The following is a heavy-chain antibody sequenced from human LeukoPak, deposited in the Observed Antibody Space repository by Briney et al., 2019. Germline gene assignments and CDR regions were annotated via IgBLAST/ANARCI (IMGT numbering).Heavy chain of an antibody. CDR1: GDSISSAYY. CDR3: AKEAEQWLVTIDY. V-gene: IGHV4-38-2*02. CDR2: IYRRGDT. D-gene: IGHD6-19*01. J-gene: IGHJ4*02. Sequence: PETLSLACTVSGDSISSAYYWGWIRQPPGKGLEWIASIYRRGDTYYNPSLKSRVTISIDTSKNQFSLKVTSVTAADTAVYYCAKEAEQWLVTIDYWGQGTLVTVSS.